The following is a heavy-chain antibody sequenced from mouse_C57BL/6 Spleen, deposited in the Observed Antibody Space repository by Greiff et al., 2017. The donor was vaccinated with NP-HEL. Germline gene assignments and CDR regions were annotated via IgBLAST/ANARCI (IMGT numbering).Heavy chain of an antibody. CDR3: ARTARIKY. CDR1: GYSITSGYG. D-gene: IGHD1-2*01. Sequence: EVKLMESGPGLVKPSPSLSLTCTVTGYSITSGYGWNWIRQFPGNKLEWMGYISYSGSTNYNPSLKSRISITRDTSKNQFFLQLNSVTTEDTATYYWARTARIKYWGQGTTLTVSS. V-gene: IGHV3-2*02. CDR2: ISYSGST. J-gene: IGHJ2*01.